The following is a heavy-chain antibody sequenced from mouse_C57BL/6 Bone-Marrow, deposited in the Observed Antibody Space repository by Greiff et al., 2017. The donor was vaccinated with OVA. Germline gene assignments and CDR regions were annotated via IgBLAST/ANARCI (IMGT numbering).Heavy chain of an antibody. CDR1: GFSLTSYG. Sequence: VQLQESGPGLVAPSQSLSITCTVSGFSLTSYGVDWVRQPPGTGLGWLGVIWGGGSTNYNSALMSRLSISKDNSKSQVFLKMNSLQTDDTAMDYCAAQYYGRGAWFAYWGQGTLVTVSA. CDR3: AAQYYGRGAWFAY. D-gene: IGHD1-1*01. V-gene: IGHV2-9*01. CDR2: IWGGGST. J-gene: IGHJ3*01.